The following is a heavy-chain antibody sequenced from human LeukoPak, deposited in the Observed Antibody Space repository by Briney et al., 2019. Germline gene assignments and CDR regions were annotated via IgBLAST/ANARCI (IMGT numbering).Heavy chain of an antibody. J-gene: IGHJ6*03. Sequence: SQTLSLTCTVSGGSISSGSYYWSWIRQPAGKGLEWIGRIYTSGSTNYNPSLKSRVTISVDTSKNQFSLKLSSVTAADTAVYYCARDREDIVVVPALYYYYYMDVWGKGTTVTISS. CDR3: ARDREDIVVVPALYYYYYMDV. D-gene: IGHD2-2*01. CDR2: IYTSGST. V-gene: IGHV4-61*02. CDR1: GGSISSGSYY.